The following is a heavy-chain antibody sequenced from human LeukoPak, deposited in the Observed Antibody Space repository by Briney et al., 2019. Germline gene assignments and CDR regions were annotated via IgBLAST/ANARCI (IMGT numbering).Heavy chain of an antibody. CDR1: GFTFSNYG. CDR3: AGEYEDYFDY. CDR2: IWYDGSNK. J-gene: IGHJ4*02. D-gene: IGHD3-3*01. V-gene: IGHV3-33*08. Sequence: GGSLRLSCGASGFTFSNYGMHWVRQAPGKGLEWVAVIWYDGSNKYYADSVKGRFTISRDNSKNTLYLQMNSLRAEDTAMYYCAGEYEDYFDYWGQGTLVTVSS.